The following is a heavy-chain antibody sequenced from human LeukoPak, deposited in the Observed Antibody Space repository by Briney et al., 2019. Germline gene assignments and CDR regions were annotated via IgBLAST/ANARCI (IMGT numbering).Heavy chain of an antibody. D-gene: IGHD1-26*01. Sequence: SETLSLTCAVYGGSFSGYYWSWIRQPPGKGLEWIGEINHSGSTNYNPSLKSRVTISVDTSKNQFSLKLSSVTAADTAVYYCARGGRTRYYYYYMDVWGKGTTVTVSS. V-gene: IGHV4-34*01. CDR1: GGSFSGYY. J-gene: IGHJ6*03. CDR2: INHSGST. CDR3: ARGGRTRYYYYYMDV.